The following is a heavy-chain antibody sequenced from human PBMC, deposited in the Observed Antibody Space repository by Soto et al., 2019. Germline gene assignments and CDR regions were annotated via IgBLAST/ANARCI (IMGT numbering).Heavy chain of an antibody. CDR2: IYPGDSNT. CDR3: ARGGMVTTAVRGYDYGMDV. V-gene: IGHV5-51*01. J-gene: IGHJ6*02. Sequence: GESLKISCKGSGYIFSTYWIGWVRQMPGKGLEWMGIIYPGDSNTIYSPSFQGQVTISADKSISTAYLQWSSLKASDSAIYYCARGGMVTTAVRGYDYGMDVWGLGTTVPVSS. D-gene: IGHD5-18*01. CDR1: GYIFSTYW.